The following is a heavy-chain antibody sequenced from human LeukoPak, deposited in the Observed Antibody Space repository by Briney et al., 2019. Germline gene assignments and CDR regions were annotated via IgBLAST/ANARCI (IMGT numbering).Heavy chain of an antibody. Sequence: SETLSLTCAVYGGSFSGYYWSWIRQPPGKGLEWIGEINHSGSTNYNPSLKSRVTISVDTSKNQFSLKLSSVTAADTAVYYCGRRERFLAPGSDYWGQGTLVTVSS. CDR1: GGSFSGYY. CDR3: GRRERFLAPGSDY. J-gene: IGHJ4*02. V-gene: IGHV4-34*01. CDR2: INHSGST. D-gene: IGHD2/OR15-2a*01.